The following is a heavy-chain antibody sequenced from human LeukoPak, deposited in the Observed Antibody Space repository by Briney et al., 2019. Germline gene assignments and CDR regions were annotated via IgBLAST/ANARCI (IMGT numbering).Heavy chain of an antibody. CDR3: ARGVVVVAATAYFDY. D-gene: IGHD2-15*01. CDR1: GYTFTSYA. V-gene: IGHV1-3*01. J-gene: IGHJ4*02. CDR2: INAGNGNT. Sequence: ASVTASCKASGYTFTSYAMHWVRQAPGQRLEWMGWINAGNGNTKYSQKFQGRVTITRDTSASTAYMELSSLRSEDTAVYYCARGVVVVAATAYFDYWGQGTLVTVSS.